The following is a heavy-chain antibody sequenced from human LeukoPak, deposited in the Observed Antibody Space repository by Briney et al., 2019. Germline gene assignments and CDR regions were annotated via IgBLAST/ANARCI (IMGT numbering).Heavy chain of an antibody. Sequence: PGRSLRLSCAASGFTFSSYGMHWVRQAPGKGLEWAAVIWYDGSNKYYADSVKGRFTISRDNSKNTLYLQMNSLRAEDTAVYYCAKVRGGDFWSGYYTAYFDYWGQGTLVTVSS. V-gene: IGHV3-33*06. CDR1: GFTFSSYG. D-gene: IGHD3-3*01. CDR2: IWYDGSNK. CDR3: AKVRGGDFWSGYYTAYFDY. J-gene: IGHJ4*02.